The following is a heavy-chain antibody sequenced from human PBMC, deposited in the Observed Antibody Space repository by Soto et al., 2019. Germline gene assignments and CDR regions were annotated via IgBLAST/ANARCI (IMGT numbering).Heavy chain of an antibody. CDR2: ISGSGGST. CDR1: GLTFSSYA. J-gene: IGHJ4*02. Sequence: GGSLRLSCAASGLTFSSYAMSWVRQAPGKGLEWVSAISGSGGSTYYADSVKGRFTISRDNSKNTLYLQMNSLRAEDTAVYYCAKGPWGPTTMFGGFINYNDYGGKGPLFTFP. D-gene: IGHD3-10*01. V-gene: IGHV3-23*01. CDR3: AKGPWGPTTMFGGFINYNDY.